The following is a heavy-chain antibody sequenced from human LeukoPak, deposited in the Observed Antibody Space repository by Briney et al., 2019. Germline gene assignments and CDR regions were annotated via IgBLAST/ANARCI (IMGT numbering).Heavy chain of an antibody. J-gene: IGHJ4*02. CDR3: ARHPPSTHYGDPGFDY. CDR2: IYPGDSDT. CDR1: GCSFTSYW. D-gene: IGHD4-17*01. Sequence: GESLKISCKGSGCSFTSYWIVWVRQMPGKGLECMGIIYPGDSDTKYSPSFQGQVTISADKSISTAYLQWSSLKASDTAMYYCARHPPSTHYGDPGFDYWGQGTLVTVSS. V-gene: IGHV5-51*01.